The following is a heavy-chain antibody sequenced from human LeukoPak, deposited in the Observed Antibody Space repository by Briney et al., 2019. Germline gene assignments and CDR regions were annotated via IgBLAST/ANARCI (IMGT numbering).Heavy chain of an antibody. J-gene: IGHJ4*02. CDR2: ISGSGGST. D-gene: IGHD6-19*01. Sequence: PGGSLRLSCAASGFTFSRYGMSWVRQAPGKGLEWVSAISGSGGSTYYADSVKGRFTISRDNSKNTLYLQMNSLRAEDTAVYYCATTESIAVAGIDYWGQGTLVTVSS. V-gene: IGHV3-23*01. CDR1: GFTFSRYG. CDR3: ATTESIAVAGIDY.